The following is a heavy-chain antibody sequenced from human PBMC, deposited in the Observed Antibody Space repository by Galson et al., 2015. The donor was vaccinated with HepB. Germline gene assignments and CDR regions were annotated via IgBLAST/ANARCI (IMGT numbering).Heavy chain of an antibody. CDR3: VRGVDDPVIVVVNPYNWFDP. J-gene: IGHJ5*02. Sequence: SVKVSCKASGYTFTTYSMHWVRQAPGQSLEWMGWINAGNGYTKYSQRFQDRVTITRDTSASTAYMELSSLTSEDTAVYYCVRGVDDPVIVVVNPYNWFDPWGQGTLVTVSS. V-gene: IGHV1-3*01. CDR1: GYTFTTYS. CDR2: INAGNGYT. D-gene: IGHD3-22*01.